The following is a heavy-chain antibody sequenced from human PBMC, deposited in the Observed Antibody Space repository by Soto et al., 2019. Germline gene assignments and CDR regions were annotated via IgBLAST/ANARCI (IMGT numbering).Heavy chain of an antibody. Sequence: EVQLLESGGGLVQPGGSLRLSCAASGFTFSGFAMNWVRQPPGKGLEWVSSVDYTGSYTFYAASVKGRFTISRDNSKNMVYLELNRLRAADTAVYYCAKRSGGFSEFDYWGQGTLVIVSS. CDR3: AKRSGGFSEFDY. CDR1: GFTFSGFA. D-gene: IGHD5-12*01. J-gene: IGHJ4*02. CDR2: VDYTGSYT. V-gene: IGHV3-23*01.